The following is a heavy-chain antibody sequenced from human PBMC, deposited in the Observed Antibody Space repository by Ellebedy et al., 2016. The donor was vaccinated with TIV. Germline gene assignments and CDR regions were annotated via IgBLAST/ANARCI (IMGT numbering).Heavy chain of an antibody. CDR2: INTGNGNT. CDR3: ATREWQDPMDV. CDR1: GHTFTAYG. V-gene: IGHV1-3*04. Sequence: ASVKVSCXASGHTFTAYGIHWVRQAPGQRLEWMGWINTGNGNTKYSQTFQGRVTISRDTSATTASMELSSLMSEDTAVYYCATREWQDPMDVWGQGTTVTVSS. J-gene: IGHJ6*02. D-gene: IGHD3-3*01.